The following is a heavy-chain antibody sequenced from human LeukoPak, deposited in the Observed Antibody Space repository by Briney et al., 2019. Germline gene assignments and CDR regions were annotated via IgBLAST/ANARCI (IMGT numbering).Heavy chain of an antibody. CDR3: ARVRDQGYDFWSGRGYYGMDV. J-gene: IGHJ6*02. D-gene: IGHD3-3*01. V-gene: IGHV1-2*02. CDR2: INPNSGGT. Sequence: GASVKVSCKASGYTFTGYYMHWVRQAPGQGFEWMGWINPNSGGTNYAQKLQGRVTMTTDTSTSTAYMELRSLRSDDTAVYYCARVRDQGYDFWSGRGYYGMDVWGQGTTVTVSS. CDR1: GYTFTGYY.